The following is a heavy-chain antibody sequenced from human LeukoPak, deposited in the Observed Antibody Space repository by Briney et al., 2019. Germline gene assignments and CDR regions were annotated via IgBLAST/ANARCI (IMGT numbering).Heavy chain of an antibody. J-gene: IGHJ2*01. D-gene: IGHD3-22*01. CDR1: GYTFTSNY. Sequence: DSVELSCKASGYTFTSNYIHWVRQAPGQGPEWMGIIHPSGGSTSYAQNFQGRVTMTKDTSTSTVYMELSSLRSEDTALYYCARITMTTSAWYFDLWGRGTLVTVSS. CDR3: ARITMTTSAWYFDL. V-gene: IGHV1-46*01. CDR2: IHPSGGST.